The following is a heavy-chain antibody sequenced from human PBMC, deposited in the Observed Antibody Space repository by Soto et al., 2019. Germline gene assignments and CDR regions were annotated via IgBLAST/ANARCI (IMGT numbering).Heavy chain of an antibody. D-gene: IGHD3-22*01. J-gene: IGHJ4*02. CDR2: ISYDGSNK. Sequence: GGSLRLSCSASGFTFSSYGMHWVRQAPGKGLEWVAVISYDGSNKYYADSVKGRFTISRDNSKNTLYLQMNSLRAEDTAVYYCAKAPQAMIVVVGFDYWGQGTLVTVSS. CDR1: GFTFSSYG. V-gene: IGHV3-30*18. CDR3: AKAPQAMIVVVGFDY.